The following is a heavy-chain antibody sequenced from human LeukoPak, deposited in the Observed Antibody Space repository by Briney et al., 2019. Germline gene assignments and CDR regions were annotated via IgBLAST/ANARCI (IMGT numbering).Heavy chain of an antibody. CDR1: GGSFSNYY. D-gene: IGHD3-9*01. CDR3: ARVRGYDILTGYYIGIFDY. Sequence: SETLSLTCAVYGGSFSNYYWSWIRQPPGKGLEWIGEINHSGSTYYNASLKSRVTISVDTSTNQFSLRLSSMTAADTAVYYCARVRGYDILTGYYIGIFDYWGQGTLVTVSS. V-gene: IGHV4-34*01. J-gene: IGHJ4*02. CDR2: INHSGST.